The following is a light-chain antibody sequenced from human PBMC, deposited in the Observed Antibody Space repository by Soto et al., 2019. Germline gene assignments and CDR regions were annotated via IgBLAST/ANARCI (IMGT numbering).Light chain of an antibody. CDR1: SSDVGGYNY. CDR3: SSYTTTSTVV. Sequence: QSALTQPASVSGSPGQSITISCTGTSSDVGGYNYVSWYQHHPGKAPKLMIYDVTNRPSGVSNRFSGSKSGNTASLTISGVQSADEASYYCSSYTTTSTVVFGGGTKLTVL. V-gene: IGLV2-14*03. CDR2: DVT. J-gene: IGLJ2*01.